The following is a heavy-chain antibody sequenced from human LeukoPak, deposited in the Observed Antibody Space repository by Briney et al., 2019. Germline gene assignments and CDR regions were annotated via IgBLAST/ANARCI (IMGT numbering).Heavy chain of an antibody. CDR3: AKLRFSNYYGSGSYYINPDIVDY. CDR1: GFTFSSYG. CDR2: ISYDGSNK. Sequence: GGSLRLSCAASGFTFSSYGMHWVRQAPGKGLEWVAVISYDGSNKYYADSVKGRFTISRDNSKNTLYLQMNSLRAEDTAVYYCAKLRFSNYYGSGSYYINPDIVDYWGQGTLSPSPQ. J-gene: IGHJ4*02. V-gene: IGHV3-30*18. D-gene: IGHD3-10*01.